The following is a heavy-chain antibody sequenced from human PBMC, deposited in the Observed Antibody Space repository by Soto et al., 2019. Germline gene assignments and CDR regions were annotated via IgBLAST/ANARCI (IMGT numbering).Heavy chain of an antibody. CDR1: GGSTSSYY. D-gene: IGHD2-15*01. CDR3: ARDQGYCSGGSCYVFDS. J-gene: IGHJ4*02. Sequence: SETLSLTCTVSGGSTSSYYWNWIRQPPGKGLEWIGEIYYSGTTKYNPSLKSRVTISVDKSKNQFSLKLYSVTAADTAVYYCARDQGYCSGGSCYVFDSWGQGTLVTVSS. CDR2: IYYSGTT. V-gene: IGHV4-59*12.